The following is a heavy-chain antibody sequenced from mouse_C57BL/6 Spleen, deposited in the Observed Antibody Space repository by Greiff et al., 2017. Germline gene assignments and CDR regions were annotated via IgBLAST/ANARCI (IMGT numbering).Heavy chain of an antibody. J-gene: IGHJ2*01. V-gene: IGHV2-4*01. Sequence: VQLVESGPGLVQPSQSLSITCTVSGFSLTSYGVHWVRQPPGKGLEWLGVIWSGGSTDYNAAFISRLSISKDNSKSQVFFKMNSLQADDTAIYYCAKSDYGSSQYYFDYWGQGTTLTVSS. CDR2: IWSGGST. CDR3: AKSDYGSSQYYFDY. CDR1: GFSLTSYG. D-gene: IGHD1-1*01.